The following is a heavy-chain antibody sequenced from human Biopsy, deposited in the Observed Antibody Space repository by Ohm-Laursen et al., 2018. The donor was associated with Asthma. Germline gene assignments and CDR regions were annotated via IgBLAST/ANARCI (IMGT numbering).Heavy chain of an antibody. CDR3: ARGYCRDDACYSPLDY. V-gene: IGHV3-48*02. J-gene: IGHJ4*02. CDR1: GFTFSSYP. CDR2: INTSSSII. Sequence: ETLSLTCAASGFTFSSYPMNWVRQAPGKGLEWLSYINTSSSIIYYAESGKGRFTISRDNAKNSLFLQMNSLKDEDTAVYYCARGYCRDDACYSPLDYWGQGTLVTVSS. D-gene: IGHD2-15*01.